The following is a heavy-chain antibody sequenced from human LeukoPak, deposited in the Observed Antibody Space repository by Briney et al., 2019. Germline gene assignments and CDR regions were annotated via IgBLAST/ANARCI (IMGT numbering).Heavy chain of an antibody. Sequence: GGSLRLSCAASGFTLSNFWMTWVRQAPGKGLEWVADIKHDGTETKYVDSVKGRFTISRDNAKNSLYLQMNSLRAEDTAVYFCARGRYSSGWYYDFWGQGALVTVSS. J-gene: IGHJ4*02. CDR2: IKHDGTET. CDR3: ARGRYSSGWYYDF. D-gene: IGHD6-19*01. CDR1: GFTLSNFW. V-gene: IGHV3-7*04.